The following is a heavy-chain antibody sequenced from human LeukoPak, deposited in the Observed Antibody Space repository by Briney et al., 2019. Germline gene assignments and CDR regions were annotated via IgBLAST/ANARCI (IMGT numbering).Heavy chain of an antibody. CDR3: ATASSSWYGLTFDP. J-gene: IGHJ5*02. D-gene: IGHD6-13*01. CDR1: GYTLTELS. CDR2: FDPEDGET. Sequence: ASAKVSCKVSGYTLTELSMHWVRQAPGKGLEWMGGFDPEDGETIYAQKFQGRVTMTEDTSTDTAYMELSSLRSEDTAVYYCATASSSWYGLTFDPWGQGTLVTVSS. V-gene: IGHV1-24*01.